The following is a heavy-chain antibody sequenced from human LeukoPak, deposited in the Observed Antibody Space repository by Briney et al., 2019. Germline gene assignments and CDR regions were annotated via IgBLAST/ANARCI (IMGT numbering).Heavy chain of an antibody. CDR2: FIPIFGTA. Sequence: ASVKVSCKASGGTFSSYAISWVRQAPGQGLEWMGGFIPIFGTANYAQKFQGRVTITADESTSTAYMELSSLRSEDTAVYYCARDRRALNEYYFDYWGQGTLVTVSS. D-gene: IGHD1-1*01. J-gene: IGHJ4*02. CDR3: ARDRRALNEYYFDY. CDR1: GGTFSSYA. V-gene: IGHV1-69*13.